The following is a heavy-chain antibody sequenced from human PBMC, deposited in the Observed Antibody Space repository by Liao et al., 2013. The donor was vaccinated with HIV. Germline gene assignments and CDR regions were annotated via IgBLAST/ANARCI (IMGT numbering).Heavy chain of an antibody. V-gene: IGHV4-59*10. CDR1: GGSFSGYY. D-gene: IGHD3-22*01. CDR2: IYSTGEV. CDR3: ARGASYNYDSGDYFYYYYYMDI. Sequence: QVQLQQWGAGLLKPSETLSLTCAVYGGSFSGYYWSWIRQPAGKGLEWIGHIYSTGEVAYNPSLKSRVTMSLATSENQFSLKVSSVTAEDTAVYYCARGASYNYDSGDYFYYYYYMDIWGKGTTSPSP. J-gene: IGHJ6*03.